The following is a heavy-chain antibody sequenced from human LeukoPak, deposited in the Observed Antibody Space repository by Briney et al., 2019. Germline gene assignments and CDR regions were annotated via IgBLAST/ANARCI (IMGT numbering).Heavy chain of an antibody. CDR3: VRAPRRQWLVDARKYYFDY. CDR1: GGTFSSYA. D-gene: IGHD6-19*01. Sequence: SVKVSCKASGGTFSSYAISWVRQAPGQGLVWMGRIIPILGIANYAQKFQGRVTITADKSTSTAYMELSSLRSEDTAVYYCVRAPRRQWLVDARKYYFDYWGQGTLVTVSS. V-gene: IGHV1-69*04. CDR2: IIPILGIA. J-gene: IGHJ4*02.